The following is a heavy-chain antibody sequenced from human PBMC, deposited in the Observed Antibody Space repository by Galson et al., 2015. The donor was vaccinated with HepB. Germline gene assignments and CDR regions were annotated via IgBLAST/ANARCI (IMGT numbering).Heavy chain of an antibody. J-gene: IGHJ4*02. Sequence: SLRLSCAASGFTFSDYYLSWIRQVPGRGLEWVASISSSGISIYYADSMKGRFTISRDNGKNSLHLQVNGLRAEDTAVYFCARGPSRVTVAALIDHWGQGTLVTVSS. D-gene: IGHD6-19*01. CDR2: ISSSGISI. CDR3: ARGPSRVTVAALIDH. CDR1: GFTFSDYY. V-gene: IGHV3-11*01.